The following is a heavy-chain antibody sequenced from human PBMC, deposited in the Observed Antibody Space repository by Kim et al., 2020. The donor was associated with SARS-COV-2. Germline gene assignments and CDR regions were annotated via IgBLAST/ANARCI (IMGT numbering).Heavy chain of an antibody. V-gene: IGHV3-15*01. Sequence: GGSLRLSCAASGFTFSNAWMSWVRQAPGKGLEWVGRIKSRTDGGTTDYTAPVKGRFSISRDDSKNMLYLQMNSLKTEDTAVYYCTTGRRYSGCVLFDYWGQGTLVTVSS. D-gene: IGHD5-12*01. CDR3: TTGRRYSGCVLFDY. CDR1: GFTFSNAW. CDR2: IKSRTDGGTT. J-gene: IGHJ4*02.